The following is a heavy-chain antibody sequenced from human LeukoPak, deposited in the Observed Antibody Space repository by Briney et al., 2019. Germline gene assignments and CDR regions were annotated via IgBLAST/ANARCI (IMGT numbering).Heavy chain of an antibody. CDR3: ARRWGGPRITGTNRGVPFDN. CDR2: IYYSGST. Sequence: SETLSLTCTVSGGSISSSSYYWGWIRQPPGKGLEWIGSIYYSGSTYYNPSLKSRVTISVDTSKNQFSLKLSSVTAADTAVYYCARRWGGPRITGTNRGVPFDNWGQGTLVTVSS. J-gene: IGHJ4*02. CDR1: GGSISSSSYY. V-gene: IGHV4-39*07. D-gene: IGHD1-20*01.